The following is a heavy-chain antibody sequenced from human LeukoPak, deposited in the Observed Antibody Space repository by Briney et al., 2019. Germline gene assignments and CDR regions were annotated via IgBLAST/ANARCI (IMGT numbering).Heavy chain of an antibody. D-gene: IGHD2-15*01. V-gene: IGHV1-18*01. CDR2: ISAYNGNT. J-gene: IGHJ4*02. CDR3: AKGDRVVVAAKSDS. CDR1: GYTFTSYA. Sequence: ASVKVSCKASGYTFTSYAISWVRQAPGQGLEWMGWISAYNGNTNYAQKLQGRVTMTTDTSTNTAYMELRSLRSDDTAVYYCAKGDRVVVAAKSDSWGQGTLVTVS.